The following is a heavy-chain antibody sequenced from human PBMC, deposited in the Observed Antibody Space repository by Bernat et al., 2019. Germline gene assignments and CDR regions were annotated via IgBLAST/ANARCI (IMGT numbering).Heavy chain of an antibody. Sequence: QVQLQQWGAGLLKPSETLSLTCAVYGGSFSGYYWSWIRQPPGKGLEWIGEINHSGSTNYNPSLKSRVTISVDTSKNQFSLKLSAVTAADTAVYYCARGFPPPYSSSLFAYWGQGTLVTVSS. V-gene: IGHV4-34*01. CDR1: GGSFSGYY. J-gene: IGHJ4*02. CDR3: ARGFPPPYSSSLFAY. D-gene: IGHD6-6*01. CDR2: INHSGST.